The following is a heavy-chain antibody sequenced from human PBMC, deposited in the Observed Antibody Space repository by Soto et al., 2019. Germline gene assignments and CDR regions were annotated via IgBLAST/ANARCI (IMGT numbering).Heavy chain of an antibody. CDR1: GASFSSGGFS. V-gene: IGHV4-61*08. CDR3: ARVTFLIVGSVFSTPFDF. J-gene: IGHJ4*02. Sequence: SESLSLTCTVAGASFSSGGFSWSWIRQPPGKGLEWIGSISYSGSTTYYPSLRSRVTISVDTSKNQFSLRLNSVTAADTAIYFCARVTFLIVGSVFSTPFDFWGQGTLVTVSS. D-gene: IGHD1-26*01. CDR2: ISYSGST.